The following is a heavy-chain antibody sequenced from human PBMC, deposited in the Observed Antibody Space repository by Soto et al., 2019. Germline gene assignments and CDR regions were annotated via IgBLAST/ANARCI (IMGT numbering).Heavy chain of an antibody. V-gene: IGHV4-31*11. Sequence: VQLQESGPGLVKPSQTLSLSCAVSGGSISIGGYYWSWIRQHPGKGLEWIGYIYYTGTTYYKSSLKRRVIMSVDTSKNQFSLNLPSVTAADTAVYYCAGDQWFGEPRSQYNWFDSWGQGILVTVAS. CDR2: IYYTGTT. CDR3: AGDQWFGEPRSQYNWFDS. D-gene: IGHD3-10*01. J-gene: IGHJ5*01. CDR1: GGSISIGGYY.